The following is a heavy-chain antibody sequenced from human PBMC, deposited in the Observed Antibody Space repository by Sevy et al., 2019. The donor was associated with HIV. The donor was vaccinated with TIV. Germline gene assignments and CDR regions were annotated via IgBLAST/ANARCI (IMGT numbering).Heavy chain of an antibody. CDR2: IIPILGTV. V-gene: IGHV1-69*13. CDR3: VRGGGNGLYYFDY. Sequence: ASVKVSCKASGGTFSSYGISWVRQAPGQGLEWMGGIIPILGTVNYAQKFQGRVTITADESTKTAYMELSSLRSEDTAVYYCVRGGGNGLYYFDYWGQETLVTVSS. J-gene: IGHJ4*02. D-gene: IGHD6-19*01. CDR1: GGTFSSYG.